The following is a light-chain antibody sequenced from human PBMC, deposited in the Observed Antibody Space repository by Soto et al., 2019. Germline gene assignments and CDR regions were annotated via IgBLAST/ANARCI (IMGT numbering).Light chain of an antibody. CDR2: AAS. J-gene: IGKJ1*01. CDR3: HQSYTTPWT. Sequence: DIRMTQSPSSLSVSVGDGVTITCRASETINNYLNWYQQKPGRAPKLLIHAASTLQSGVPSRFSGSGSGTDFTLTISSLQPEDFATYSCHQSYTTPWTFVLGTRVEI. V-gene: IGKV1-39*01. CDR1: ETINNY.